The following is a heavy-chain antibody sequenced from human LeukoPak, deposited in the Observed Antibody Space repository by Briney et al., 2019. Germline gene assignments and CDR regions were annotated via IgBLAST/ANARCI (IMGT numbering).Heavy chain of an antibody. CDR2: IIPIFGTA. V-gene: IGHV1-69*13. J-gene: IGHJ6*02. CDR1: GGTFSSYA. Sequence: GASVRVSCKASGGTFSSYAISWVRQATGQGLEWMGGIIPIFGTANYAQKFQGRVTITADESTSTAYMELSSLRSEDTAVYYCARGDIVVVPAATLRDDYYYYYGMDVWGQGTTVTVSS. D-gene: IGHD2-2*01. CDR3: ARGDIVVVPAATLRDDYYYYYGMDV.